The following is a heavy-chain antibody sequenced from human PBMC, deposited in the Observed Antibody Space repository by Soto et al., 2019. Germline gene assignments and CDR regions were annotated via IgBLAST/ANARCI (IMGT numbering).Heavy chain of an antibody. V-gene: IGHV3-74*01. D-gene: IGHD3-3*02. CDR3: ATVATHSYNWVDP. CDR1: RFTFSTYW. J-gene: IGHJ5*02. CDR2: INADGTTT. Sequence: EVHLVESGGGLVQPGGSLRLSCAASRFTFSTYWMHWVRHAPGKGLVWVSRINADGTTTTYADSVKGRFTISRDNAKNTLYLQMNSLRAEDTSVYFCATVATHSYNWVDPWGQGTLVTISS.